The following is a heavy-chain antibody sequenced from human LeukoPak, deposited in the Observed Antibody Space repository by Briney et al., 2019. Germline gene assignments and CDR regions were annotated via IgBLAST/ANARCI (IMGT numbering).Heavy chain of an antibody. D-gene: IGHD3-3*01. V-gene: IGHV3-64*01. CDR1: GFTFSSYA. Sequence: GGSLRLSCAASGFTFSSYAMHWVRQAPGKGLEYVSAISSNGGSTYYANSVKGRFTISRGNSKNTLYLQMGSLRAEDMAVYYCAREASTIFGPNWFDPWGQGTLVTVSS. CDR3: AREASTIFGPNWFDP. J-gene: IGHJ5*02. CDR2: ISSNGGST.